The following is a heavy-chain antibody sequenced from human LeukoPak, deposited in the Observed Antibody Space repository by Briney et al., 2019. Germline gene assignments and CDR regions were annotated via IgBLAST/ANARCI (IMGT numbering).Heavy chain of an antibody. D-gene: IGHD3-3*02. CDR2: ISNIGSTA. CDR1: GLTLSNYY. J-gene: IGHJ4*02. V-gene: IGHV3-11*04. CDR3: ASDISNKGFDY. Sequence: GGSLRLSCAASGLTLSNYYMSWIRQAPGKGLEWVSYISNIGSTAHHADSVKGRFTISRDNAKNSLYLQMNSLRAEDTAVYYCASDISNKGFDYWGQGTLVTVSS.